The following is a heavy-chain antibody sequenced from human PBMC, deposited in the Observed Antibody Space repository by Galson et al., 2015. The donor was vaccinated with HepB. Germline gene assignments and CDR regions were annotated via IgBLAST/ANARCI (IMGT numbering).Heavy chain of an antibody. CDR1: GYTFTSYY. CDR2: INPSGGST. V-gene: IGHV1-46*01. Sequence: SVKVSCKASGYTFTSYYMHWVRQAPGQGLEWMGIINPSGGSTSYAQKFQGRVTMTRDTSTSTVYMELSSLRSEDTAVYYCARDRTELLWFGELFGDAFDIWGQGTMVTVSS. CDR3: ARDRTELLWFGELFGDAFDI. J-gene: IGHJ3*02. D-gene: IGHD3-10*01.